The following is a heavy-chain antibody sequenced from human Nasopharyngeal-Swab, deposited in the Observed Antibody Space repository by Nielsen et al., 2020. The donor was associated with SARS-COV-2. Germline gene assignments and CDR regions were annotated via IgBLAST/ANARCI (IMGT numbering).Heavy chain of an antibody. Sequence: VRQMPGKGLEWMGWINTNTGNPTYAQGFTGRFVFSLDTSVSTAYLQISSLKAEDTAVYYCASYSSSPAVDYWGQGTLVTVSS. CDR3: ASYSSSPAVDY. V-gene: IGHV7-4-1*02. CDR2: INTNTGNP. D-gene: IGHD6-6*01. J-gene: IGHJ4*02.